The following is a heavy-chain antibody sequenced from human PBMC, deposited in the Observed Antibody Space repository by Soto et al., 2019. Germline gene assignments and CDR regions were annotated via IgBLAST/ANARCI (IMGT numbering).Heavy chain of an antibody. D-gene: IGHD3-9*01. CDR1: GFTFRSYG. V-gene: IGHV3-7*04. CDR2: IKQDGSEK. Sequence: GGSLRVSCAASGFTFRSYGMSWVRQAPGKGLEWVANIKQDGSEKYYVDSVKGRFTISRDNAKNSLYLQMNSLRAEDTAVYYCARVGRYFVWLLSSPEGYYYGLDVWGQGTSVTVSS. CDR3: ARVGRYFVWLLSSPEGYYYGLDV. J-gene: IGHJ6*02.